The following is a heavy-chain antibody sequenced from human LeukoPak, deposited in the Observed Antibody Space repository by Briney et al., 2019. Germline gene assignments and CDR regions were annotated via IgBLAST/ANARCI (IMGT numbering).Heavy chain of an antibody. CDR3: ATSGWYFDY. Sequence: CMGWMNPNCGNTGYAQKFQGRVTMTRNTSISTAYMELSSLRSEDTAVYYCATSGWYFDYWGQGTLVTVSS. CDR2: MNPNCGNT. V-gene: IGHV1-8*01. J-gene: IGHJ4*02. D-gene: IGHD6-19*01.